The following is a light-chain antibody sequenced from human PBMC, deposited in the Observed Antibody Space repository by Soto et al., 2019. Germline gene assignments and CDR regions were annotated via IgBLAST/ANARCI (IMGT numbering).Light chain of an antibody. CDR1: SSDAGGYNY. CDR2: EVS. J-gene: IGLJ2*01. Sequence: QSALTQPPSASGSPGQSVTISCTGTSSDAGGYNYVSWYQQHPGKAPKLMIYEVSKRPSGVPDRFSGSKSGNTASLTVSGLQAEDEADYYCSSYAGSNIVVFGGGTKLTVL. CDR3: SSYAGSNIVV. V-gene: IGLV2-8*01.